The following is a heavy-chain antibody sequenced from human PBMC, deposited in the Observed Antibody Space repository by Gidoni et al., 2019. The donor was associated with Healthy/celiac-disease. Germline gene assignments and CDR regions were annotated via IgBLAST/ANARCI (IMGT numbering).Heavy chain of an antibody. V-gene: IGHV1-46*01. D-gene: IGHD2-2*01. Sequence: SGGSTSYAQKFQGRVTMTRDTSTSTVYMELSSLRSEDTAVYYCAREVVVVPAASYYYDYGMDVWGQGTTVTVSS. CDR3: AREVVVVPAASYYYDYGMDV. J-gene: IGHJ6*02. CDR2: SGGST.